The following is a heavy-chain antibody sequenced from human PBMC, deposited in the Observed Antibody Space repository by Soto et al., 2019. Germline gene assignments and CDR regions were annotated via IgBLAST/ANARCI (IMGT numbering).Heavy chain of an antibody. J-gene: IGHJ4*02. CDR3: ARSELRLGELSPLDFDY. D-gene: IGHD3-16*02. CDR1: GGSISSGGYS. CDR2: IYHSGST. Sequence: ASETLSLTCAVSGGSISSGGYSWSWIRQPPGKGLEWIGYIYHSGSTYYNPSLKSRVTISVDRSKNRFSLKLSSVTAADTAVYYCARSELRLGELSPLDFDYWGQGTLVTVSS. V-gene: IGHV4-30-2*01.